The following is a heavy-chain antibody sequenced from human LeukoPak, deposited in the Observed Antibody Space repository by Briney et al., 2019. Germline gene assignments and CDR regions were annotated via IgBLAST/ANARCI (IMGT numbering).Heavy chain of an antibody. D-gene: IGHD4-23*01. CDR2: LYPIGPGT. CDR1: GGYISNYY. V-gene: IGHV4-4*07. CDR3: ARSPVGKGDAFDI. Sequence: SETLSVTCTDPGGYISNYYWSWRPQPAGKGLEWIGRLYPIGPGTNYNPSLKSRVTLSVDESRNQFSLKLNSVSAAETAVYYCARSPVGKGDAFDIRGDRTLVTVSS. J-gene: IGHJ3*02.